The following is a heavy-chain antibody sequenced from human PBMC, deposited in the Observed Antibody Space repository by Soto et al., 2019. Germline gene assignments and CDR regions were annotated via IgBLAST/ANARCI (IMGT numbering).Heavy chain of an antibody. CDR1: GGSFSGYY. Sequence: SETLSLTCAVYGGSFSGYYWSWIRQPPGKGLEWIGEINHSGSTNYNPSLKSGVTISVDTSKNQFSLKLSSVTAADTAVYYCARGRLRFLEWSRFDYWGQGTLVTVSS. D-gene: IGHD3-3*01. CDR3: ARGRLRFLEWSRFDY. J-gene: IGHJ4*02. V-gene: IGHV4-34*01. CDR2: INHSGST.